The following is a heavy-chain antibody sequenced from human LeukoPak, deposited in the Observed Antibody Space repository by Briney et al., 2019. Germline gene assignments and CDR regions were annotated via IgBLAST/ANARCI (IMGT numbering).Heavy chain of an antibody. CDR2: IYTRGST. CDR1: GGSISGYY. J-gene: IGHJ4*02. CDR3: ARERDSSAYFDY. Sequence: SETLSLTCTVSGGSISGYYWSWIRQPAGKGLEWIGRIYTRGSTTCNPSLKSRVNMSVDTSKNQFSLKLSSVTAADTAVYYCARERDSSAYFDYWGQGTLVTVSS. D-gene: IGHD3-22*01. V-gene: IGHV4-4*07.